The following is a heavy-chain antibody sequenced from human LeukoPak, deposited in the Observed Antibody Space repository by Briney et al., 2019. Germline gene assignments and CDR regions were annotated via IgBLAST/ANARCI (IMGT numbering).Heavy chain of an antibody. Sequence: SQTLSLTCTVSGDSISSGDYYWSWIRQPAGKGLEWIGRIYTSGSTNYNPSLKSRVTISVDTSKNQFSLKLSSVTAADTAVYYCAREGFGELSYWGQGTLVTVSS. CDR1: GDSISSGDYY. CDR2: IYTSGST. CDR3: AREGFGELSY. D-gene: IGHD3-10*01. V-gene: IGHV4-61*02. J-gene: IGHJ4*02.